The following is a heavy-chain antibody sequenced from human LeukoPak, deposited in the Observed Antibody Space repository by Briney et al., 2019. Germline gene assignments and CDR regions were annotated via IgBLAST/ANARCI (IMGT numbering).Heavy chain of an antibody. Sequence: GASVKVSCKVSGYTLTELSMHWVRQAPGKGLEWMGGFDPEDGETIYAQKFQGRVTMTEDTSTDTAYMELTSLRSDDTAMYYCATDPVGYCSANCCCSVDYWGQGTLVTVSS. D-gene: IGHD2-15*01. CDR3: ATDPVGYCSANCCCSVDY. CDR1: GYTLTELS. J-gene: IGHJ4*02. V-gene: IGHV1-24*01. CDR2: FDPEDGET.